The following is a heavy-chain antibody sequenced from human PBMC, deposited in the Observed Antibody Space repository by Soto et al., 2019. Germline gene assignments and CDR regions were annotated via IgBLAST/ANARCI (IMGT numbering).Heavy chain of an antibody. CDR2: IYYSGST. CDR1: GGSISSYY. V-gene: IGHV4-59*01. CDR3: ARDDRFVSSSAPPHYYYYGMDV. Sequence: QVQLQESGPGLVKPSETLSLTCTVSGGSISSYYWSWIRQPPGKGLEWIGYIYYSGSTNYNPSLKGRVTLSVDTSKNQFSLKLSSVTAADTAVYYCARDDRFVSSSAPPHYYYYGMDVWGQGTTVTVSS. J-gene: IGHJ6*02. D-gene: IGHD6-6*01.